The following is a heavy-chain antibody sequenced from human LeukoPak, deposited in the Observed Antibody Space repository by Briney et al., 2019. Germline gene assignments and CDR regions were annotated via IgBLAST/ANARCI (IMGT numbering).Heavy chain of an antibody. CDR2: ISYDGSNK. CDR3: ARDHDYGDYSGYYYYYMDV. CDR1: GFTFSSYA. D-gene: IGHD4-17*01. Sequence: PGGSLRLSCAASGFTFSSYAMHWVRQAPGKGLEWVAVISYDGSNKYYADSVKGRFTISRDNAKNSLYLQMNSLRAEDTAVYYCARDHDYGDYSGYYYYYMDVWGKGITVTISS. J-gene: IGHJ6*03. V-gene: IGHV3-30*04.